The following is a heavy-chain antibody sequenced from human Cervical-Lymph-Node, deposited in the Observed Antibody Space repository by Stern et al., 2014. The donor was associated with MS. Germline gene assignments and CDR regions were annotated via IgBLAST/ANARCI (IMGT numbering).Heavy chain of an antibody. J-gene: IGHJ4*02. CDR1: GGSISSGNYY. Sequence: VQLEESGPGLVKPSQTLSLTCTVSGGSISSGNYYWSWIRQPAGKGLEWIGRIYASGSTNYNPSLGSGVTISIATAKTQFSLKLPSVTAADTAVYYCARDRIHRPSTDYWGQGILVTVSS. D-gene: IGHD5-18*01. CDR3: ARDRIHRPSTDY. CDR2: IYASGST. V-gene: IGHV4-61*02.